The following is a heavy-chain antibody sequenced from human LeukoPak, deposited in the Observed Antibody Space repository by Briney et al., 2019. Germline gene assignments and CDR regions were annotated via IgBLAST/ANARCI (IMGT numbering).Heavy chain of an antibody. V-gene: IGHV3-21*04. Sequence: PGGSLRLSCAASGFTFSSYSMNWVRQAPGKGLEWVSSISSSSSYIYYADSVKGRFTISRDNAKNSLYLQMNSLRAEDTAVYYCARSGCSGGSCYSGYWGQGTLVTVSS. CDR2: ISSSSSYI. J-gene: IGHJ4*02. CDR3: ARSGCSGGSCYSGY. D-gene: IGHD2-15*01. CDR1: GFTFSSYS.